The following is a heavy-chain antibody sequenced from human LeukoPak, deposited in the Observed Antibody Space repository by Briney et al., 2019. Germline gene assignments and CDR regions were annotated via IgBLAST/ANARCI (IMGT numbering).Heavy chain of an antibody. CDR3: AKSADYFDNNGRHAFDS. Sequence: GGSLRLSCAASGFTFSSYAMHWVRQAPGKGLEWVAVISYDGSNKYYADSVKGRFTISRDNSKNTLYLQMNSLRVDDTAVYYCAKSADYFDNNGRHAFDSWGQGTLVTVSS. D-gene: IGHD3-22*01. CDR2: ISYDGSNK. J-gene: IGHJ4*02. CDR1: GFTFSSYA. V-gene: IGHV3-30-3*02.